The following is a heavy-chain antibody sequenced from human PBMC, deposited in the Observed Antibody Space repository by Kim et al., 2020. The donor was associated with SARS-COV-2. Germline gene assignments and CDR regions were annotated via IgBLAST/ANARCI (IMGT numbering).Heavy chain of an antibody. D-gene: IGHD6-19*01. CDR2: IKSNTDGGTT. CDR3: TTHSSRWYWYFEL. J-gene: IGHJ2*01. V-gene: IGHV3-15*01. Sequence: GGSLRLSCAASGFTFSKAWMSWVRQAPGKGLEWVGRIKSNTDGGTTDYAAPVKGRFTISRDDSKNTLYLQMHSLKTEVTAVYYCTTHSSRWYWYFELWGRGTLVTVSS. CDR1: GFTFSKAW.